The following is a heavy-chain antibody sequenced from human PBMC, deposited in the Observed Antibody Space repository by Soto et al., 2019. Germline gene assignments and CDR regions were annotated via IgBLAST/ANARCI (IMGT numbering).Heavy chain of an antibody. V-gene: IGHV1-18*01. J-gene: IGHJ4*02. Sequence: SVKVSCKASGYTFTSYGFSWVRQAPGQGLEWMGWISAYNDNTNYAQKLQGRVTMTTDTSTSTAYMELRSLRSDDTAVYYCARGDYYDSSGYYYFDYWGQGTLVTVSS. CDR3: ARGDYYDSSGYYYFDY. D-gene: IGHD3-22*01. CDR1: GYTFTSYG. CDR2: ISAYNDNT.